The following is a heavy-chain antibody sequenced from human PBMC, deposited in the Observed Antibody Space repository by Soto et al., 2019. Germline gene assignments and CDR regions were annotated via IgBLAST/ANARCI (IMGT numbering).Heavy chain of an antibody. Sequence: GASVKVSCKASGYTFKNYAMHWVRQAPGQGLEWMGIINPSGGSTSYAQKFKGRVTMTRDTSTSTVYMELSSLRSEDTAVYYCASASSLITIFGLDYWGQGTLVTVSS. CDR1: GYTFKNYA. D-gene: IGHD3-3*01. J-gene: IGHJ4*02. CDR2: INPSGGST. V-gene: IGHV1-46*02. CDR3: ASASSLITIFGLDY.